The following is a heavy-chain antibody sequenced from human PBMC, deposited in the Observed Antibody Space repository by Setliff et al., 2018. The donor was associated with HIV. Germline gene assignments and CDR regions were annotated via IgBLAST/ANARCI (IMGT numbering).Heavy chain of an antibody. D-gene: IGHD6-13*01. CDR2: ISAYNGNT. CDR1: GYTFTSYG. Sequence: VASVKVSCKASGYTFTSYGISWVRQAPGQGLEWMGWISAYNGNTNYAQKLQGRVTMTTDTSTRTAYMELRSLRSDDTAVYYCARRVQGSNWYSRYYYYIDVWGKGTTVTVSS. J-gene: IGHJ6*03. CDR3: ARRVQGSNWYSRYYYYIDV. V-gene: IGHV1-18*01.